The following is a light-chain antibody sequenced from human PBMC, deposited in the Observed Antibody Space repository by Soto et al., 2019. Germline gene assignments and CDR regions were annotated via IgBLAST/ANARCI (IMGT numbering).Light chain of an antibody. CDR3: QHYNSYSEA. CDR1: QTISSW. CDR2: KAS. V-gene: IGKV1-5*03. Sequence: DIQTTQSPSTLSGSVGYRVTITCGARQTISSWLAWYQQKPVKAPKILIYKASTLKSGVPSRFSGSGSGTEFTLTISSLQTDDFATYDCQHYNSYSEAFRQGTKVDIK. J-gene: IGKJ1*01.